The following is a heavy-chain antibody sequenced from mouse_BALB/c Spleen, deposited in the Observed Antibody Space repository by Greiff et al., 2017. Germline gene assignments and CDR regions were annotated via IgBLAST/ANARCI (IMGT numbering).Heavy chain of an antibody. Sequence: EVHLVESGGGLVKPGGSLKLSCAASGFAFSSYDMSWVRQTPEKRLEWVAYISSGGGSTYYPDTVKGRFTISRDNAKNTLYLQMSSLKSEDTAMYYCARQGNYYGSSPFAYWGQGTLVTVSA. CDR2: ISSGGGST. V-gene: IGHV5-12-1*01. D-gene: IGHD1-1*01. CDR3: ARQGNYYGSSPFAY. J-gene: IGHJ3*01. CDR1: GFAFSSYD.